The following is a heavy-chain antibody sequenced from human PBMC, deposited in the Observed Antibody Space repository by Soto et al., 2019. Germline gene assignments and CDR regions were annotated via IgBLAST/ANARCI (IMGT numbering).Heavy chain of an antibody. CDR2: INHSGRT. J-gene: IGHJ5*02. CDR1: GEFVSSGNYC. D-gene: IGHD3-10*01. Sequence: SETLSLTCAVYGEFVSSGNYCWSWIRQPPGKGLEWIGEINHSGRTNYNPSLKSRVTISVDTSKNQFSLKLSSVTAADTAVYYCARGSEWQYYYGSGSYLNWFDPWGQGTLVTVS. V-gene: IGHV4-61*01. CDR3: ARGSEWQYYYGSGSYLNWFDP.